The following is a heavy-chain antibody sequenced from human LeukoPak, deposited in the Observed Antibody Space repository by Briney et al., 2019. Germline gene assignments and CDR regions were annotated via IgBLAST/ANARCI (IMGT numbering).Heavy chain of an antibody. CDR1: GYTFTSYG. Sequence: VASVKVSCKASGYTFTSYGISWVRQAPGQGLEWMGWISAYNGNTNYAQKLQGRVTMTTDTSTSTAYMGLRSLRSDDTAVYYCARVRTYYYGSRNNWFDPWGQGTLVTVSS. V-gene: IGHV1-18*01. J-gene: IGHJ5*02. CDR2: ISAYNGNT. CDR3: ARVRTYYYGSRNNWFDP. D-gene: IGHD3-22*01.